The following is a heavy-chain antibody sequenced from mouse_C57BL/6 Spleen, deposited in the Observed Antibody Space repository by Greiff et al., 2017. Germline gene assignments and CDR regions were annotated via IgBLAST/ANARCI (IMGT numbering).Heavy chain of an antibody. CDR2: IDPETGGT. CDR3: TREELGPYYFDY. J-gene: IGHJ2*01. CDR1: GYTFTDYE. V-gene: IGHV1-15*01. Sequence: VQLQQSGAELVRPGASVTLSCKASGYTFTDYEMHWVKQTPVHGLEWIGAIDPETGGTAYNQKFKGKAILTADKSSSTAYMELRSLTSEDSAVYYCTREELGPYYFDYWGQGTTLTVSS. D-gene: IGHD4-1*01.